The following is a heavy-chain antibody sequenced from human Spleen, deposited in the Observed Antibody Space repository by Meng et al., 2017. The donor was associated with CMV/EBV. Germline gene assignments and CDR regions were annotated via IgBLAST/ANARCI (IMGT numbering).Heavy chain of an antibody. CDR3: ARVPIYRYSGYDWYFDY. CDR2: ITGSSSYI. V-gene: IGHV3-21*01. J-gene: IGHJ4*02. D-gene: IGHD5-12*01. CDR1: GFTFSSYS. Sequence: GGSLRLSCAASGFTFSSYSMNWVRQAPGKGLEWVSSITGSSSYIYYADSVKGRFTISRDNAKNALYLQMNSLRAEDTAVYYCARVPIYRYSGYDWYFDYWGQGTLVTVSS.